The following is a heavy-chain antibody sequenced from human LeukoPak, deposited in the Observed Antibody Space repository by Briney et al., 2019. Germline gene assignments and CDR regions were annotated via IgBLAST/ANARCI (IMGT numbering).Heavy chain of an antibody. D-gene: IGHD3-16*01. V-gene: IGHV3-74*01. Sequence: PGGSLRLSCAASGFTFTTYWMHWVRQAPGKGLVWVSRVKGDGSHTNYAESVTGRFTISRDNAKNTVYLQMNSLRAEDTAVYYCARPEYEYGYGHWGLDVWGQGTTVTVSS. CDR2: VKGDGSHT. CDR1: GFTFTTYW. J-gene: IGHJ6*02. CDR3: ARPEYEYGYGHWGLDV.